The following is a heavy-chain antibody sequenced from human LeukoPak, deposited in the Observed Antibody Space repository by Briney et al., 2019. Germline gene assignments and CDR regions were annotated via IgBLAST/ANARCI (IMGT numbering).Heavy chain of an antibody. CDR1: GFTFNSYG. D-gene: IGHD6-19*01. J-gene: IGHJ4*02. Sequence: GGSLRLSCAASGFTFNSYGMHSARQAPGKGLDWVAFIRYDGSIKHYADSVKGRFSISRDNSKNTVSLQMNSLRPEDTAVYYCGKGSSTSGCPDYWGQGTLVTVSS. V-gene: IGHV3-30*02. CDR3: GKGSSTSGCPDY. CDR2: IRYDGSIK.